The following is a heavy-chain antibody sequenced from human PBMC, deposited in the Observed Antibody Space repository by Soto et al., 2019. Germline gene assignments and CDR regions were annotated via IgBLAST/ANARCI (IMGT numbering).Heavy chain of an antibody. CDR1: GWSFSVYY. J-gene: IGHJ4*02. CDR2: INHSGST. D-gene: IGHD5-12*01. V-gene: IGHV4-34*01. CDR3: ARGGDSGYDYAFDY. Sequence: SETLSLTCAVYGWSFSVYYWSWIRQPPGKGLEWIGEINHSGSTNYNPSLKSRVTISVDTSKNQFSLKLSSVTAADTAVYYCARGGDSGYDYAFDYWGQGTLVTVSS.